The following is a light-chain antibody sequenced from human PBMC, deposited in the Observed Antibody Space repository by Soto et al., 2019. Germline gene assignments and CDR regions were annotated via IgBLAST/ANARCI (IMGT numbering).Light chain of an antibody. Sequence: DIQLTQSPSFLSASLGDRVTITCRASQGIGSYLAWYQQKPGKAPRLLIYAASTLQSGVPSRFSGSGSGTDFTLTISSLQPEDFATYYCQQSYSTPGTFGQGTKVDIK. CDR3: QQSYSTPGT. J-gene: IGKJ1*01. CDR1: QGIGSY. CDR2: AAS. V-gene: IGKV1-39*01.